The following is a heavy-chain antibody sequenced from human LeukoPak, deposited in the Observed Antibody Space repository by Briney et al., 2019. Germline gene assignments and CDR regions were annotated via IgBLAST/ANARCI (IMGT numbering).Heavy chain of an antibody. D-gene: IGHD3-3*01. CDR3: ARDPWEYDFWSGYKYYYYYYMDV. V-gene: IGHV3-7*01. J-gene: IGHJ6*03. CDR1: GFTFSSYW. CDR2: IKEDGTEK. Sequence: PGGSLRLSCAASGFTFSSYWLSWVRQAPGKGLEWVANIKEDGTEKYYVDPVKGRFTISRDSAKNALYLQMNSLRAEDTAVYYCARDPWEYDFWSGYKYYYYYYMDVWGKGTTVTVSS.